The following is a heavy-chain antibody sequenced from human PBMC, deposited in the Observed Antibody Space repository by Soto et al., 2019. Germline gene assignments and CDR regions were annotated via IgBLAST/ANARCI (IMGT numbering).Heavy chain of an antibody. CDR3: ARGAVSGGSWWWFDP. D-gene: IGHD2-15*01. CDR1: GFTFSSYD. CDR2: IGTAGDT. Sequence: EVQLVDSGGGLVQPGWSLRLSCAASGFTFSSYDMHWVRQATGKSLAWVSAIGTAGDTYYPGSVKGRFTISRENAENSLYLQMNSLRAGATAVYYCARGAVSGGSWWWFDPWGQGTLVTVSS. J-gene: IGHJ5*02. V-gene: IGHV3-13*01.